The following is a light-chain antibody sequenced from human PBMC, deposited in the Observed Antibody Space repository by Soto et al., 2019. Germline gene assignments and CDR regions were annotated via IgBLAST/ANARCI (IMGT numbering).Light chain of an antibody. CDR2: GAS. V-gene: IGKV3-20*01. CDR1: QSVSSSY. Sequence: EIVLTQSPGTLSLSPGERATLSCRASQSVSSSYLAWYQQKPGQAPRLLIYGASSRATGIPDRFSGSGPGTDFTLTISRLEPEDFAVYFCQQYATSPALTFGGGTKVEIK. CDR3: QQYATSPALT. J-gene: IGKJ4*01.